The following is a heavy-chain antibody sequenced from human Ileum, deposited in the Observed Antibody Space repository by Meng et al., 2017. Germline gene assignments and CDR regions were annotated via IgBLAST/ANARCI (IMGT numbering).Heavy chain of an antibody. D-gene: IGHD1-26*01. CDR2: AYYRSKWYH. V-gene: IGHV6-1*01. Sequence: QLRRQWSVPELVTPSQPPSPISANAGASVSCNSAACNWIRQSPSRCLEWLGRAYYRSKWYHDYAESVKSRISIDPDTSKNQFSLQLRSVTPEDSAVYYCARGSYSFDSWGQRTLVTVSS. CDR1: GASVSCNSAA. CDR3: ARGSYSFDS. J-gene: IGHJ4*02.